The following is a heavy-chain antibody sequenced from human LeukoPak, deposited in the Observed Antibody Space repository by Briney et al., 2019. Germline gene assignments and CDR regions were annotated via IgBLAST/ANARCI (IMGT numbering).Heavy chain of an antibody. V-gene: IGHV4-59*01. CDR3: ARGGYSYGGYFDY. D-gene: IGHD5-18*01. CDR2: IYYSGST. J-gene: IGHJ4*02. CDR1: GVSFSGYY. Sequence: SETLSLTCAVYGVSFSGYYWSWIRQPPGKGLEWIGYIYYSGSTNYNPSLKSRVTISVDTSKNQFSLKLSSVTAADTAVYYCARGGYSYGGYFDYWGQGTLVTVSS.